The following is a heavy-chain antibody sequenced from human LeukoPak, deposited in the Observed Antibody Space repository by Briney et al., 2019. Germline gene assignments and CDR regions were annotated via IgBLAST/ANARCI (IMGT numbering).Heavy chain of an antibody. CDR3: SRDRPHGDQKTGELDY. V-gene: IGHV3-33*01. Sequence: PGTSLRLSCEASGFTFRHFGMHWVRQAPGKGLEWVAVIWSDATNQYYGDSVKGRFTISRDNFKKTVSLQMDSLRAEDTALYYCSRDRPHGDQKTGELDYWGQGTLVTVSS. CDR2: IWSDATNQ. CDR1: GFTFRHFG. J-gene: IGHJ4*02. D-gene: IGHD3-16*01.